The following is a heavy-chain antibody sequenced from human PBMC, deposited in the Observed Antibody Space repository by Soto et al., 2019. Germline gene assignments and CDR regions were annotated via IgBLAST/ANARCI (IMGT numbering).Heavy chain of an antibody. J-gene: IGHJ6*02. V-gene: IGHV3-9*01. CDR3: AKAYYDFWSGYYLYYGMDV. CDR2: ISWNSGSI. Sequence: PGGSLRLSCAASGFTFDDYAMHWVRQAPGKGLEWVSGISWNSGSIGYADSVKGRFTISRDNAKNSLYLQMNSLRAEDTALYYCAKAYYDFWSGYYLYYGMDVWGQGTTVTVSS. CDR1: GFTFDDYA. D-gene: IGHD3-3*01.